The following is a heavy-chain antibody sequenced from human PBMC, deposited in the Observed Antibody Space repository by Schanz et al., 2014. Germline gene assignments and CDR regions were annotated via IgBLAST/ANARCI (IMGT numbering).Heavy chain of an antibody. Sequence: EVQLVESGGTLVQPGGSLILSCAASGFSLSSHNMSWVRQPPGKGLEWVADITQDGRARYNVDSVGRRFTISRANAENAVFLQMDRIRDEDTAVYYCVRDAWEVLGSLDRWGQGTLVTVSS. CDR3: VRDAWEVLGSLDR. V-gene: IGHV3-7*01. D-gene: IGHD1-26*01. J-gene: IGHJ5*02. CDR1: GFSLSSHN. CDR2: ITQDGRAR.